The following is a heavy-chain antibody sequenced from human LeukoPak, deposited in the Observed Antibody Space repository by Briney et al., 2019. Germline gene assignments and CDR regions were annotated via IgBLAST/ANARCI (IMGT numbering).Heavy chain of an antibody. CDR1: DFTFINSG. CDR3: AQWAGVRGVITPFDY. D-gene: IGHD3-10*01. V-gene: IGHV3-30*18. Sequence: PGGSLRLSCAASDFTFINSGMHWVRQAPGKGLEWVAFISYDGSNQYYADSVKGRFTISRDNSKNTLYLQLNSLRAEDTAVYYCAQWAGVRGVITPFDYWGQGTLVTVSS. J-gene: IGHJ4*02. CDR2: ISYDGSNQ.